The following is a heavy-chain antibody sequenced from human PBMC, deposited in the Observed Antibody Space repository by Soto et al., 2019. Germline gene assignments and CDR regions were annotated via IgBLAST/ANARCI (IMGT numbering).Heavy chain of an antibody. CDR2: IYYSGST. D-gene: IGHD4-17*01. CDR3: ARHCDYTVTTCPDYYYGMDV. J-gene: IGHJ6*02. Sequence: QVQLQESGPGLVKPSETLSLTCTVSGGSISSYYWSWIRQPPGKGLEWIGYIYYSGSTNYNPSLKSRVHISVDTSKNQFSLKLSSVTAADTAVYYCARHCDYTVTTCPDYYYGMDVWGQGTTVTVSS. V-gene: IGHV4-59*08. CDR1: GGSISSYY.